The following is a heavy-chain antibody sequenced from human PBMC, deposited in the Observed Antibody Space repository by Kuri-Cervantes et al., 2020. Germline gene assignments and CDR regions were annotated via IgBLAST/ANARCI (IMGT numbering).Heavy chain of an antibody. CDR3: ARAGAGVRPIDF. D-gene: IGHD4/OR15-4a*01. J-gene: IGHJ4*02. CDR1: GDSINNSNW. CDR2: VYHSGST. Sequence: SQTLSLTCVVSGDSINNSNWWTWVRQPPGKGPEWIGEVYHSGSTNYNPSLKSRLTISVDKSKNQFSLNLSSVTAADTAVYYCARAGAGVRPIDFWGQGTLVTVSS. V-gene: IGHV4-4*02.